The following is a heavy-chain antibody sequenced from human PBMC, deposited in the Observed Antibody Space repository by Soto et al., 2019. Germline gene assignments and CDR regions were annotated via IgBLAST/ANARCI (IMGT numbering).Heavy chain of an antibody. CDR2: IYPGDSDT. CDR1: GYRFSSYW. D-gene: IGHD6-19*01. Sequence: GESLKISCKGSGYRFSSYWIGWVHQLTGKGLEWMGIIYPGDSDTRYSPSFQGQVTISADKSISTAYLQWSSLKASDTAMYYCATGGSGWYGIVDFDYWGQGTLVTSPQ. J-gene: IGHJ4*02. V-gene: IGHV5-51*07. CDR3: ATGGSGWYGIVDFDY.